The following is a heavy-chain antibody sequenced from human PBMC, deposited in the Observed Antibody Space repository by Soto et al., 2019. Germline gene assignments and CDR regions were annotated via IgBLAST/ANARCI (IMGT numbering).Heavy chain of an antibody. CDR2: ISQDGAIA. Sequence: VQLVESGVGLVQPGGSLRLSCAASGFAFGSYWMHWVRQAPGKGLVWVSRISQDGAIATQADSVKGRFTISRDNAKNTLFLQMNSLRADDTAVYYCLRDQRHWNEFADQWGQGTLVTVSS. D-gene: IGHD1-1*01. J-gene: IGHJ4*02. V-gene: IGHV3-74*01. CDR1: GFAFGSYW. CDR3: LRDQRHWNEFADQ.